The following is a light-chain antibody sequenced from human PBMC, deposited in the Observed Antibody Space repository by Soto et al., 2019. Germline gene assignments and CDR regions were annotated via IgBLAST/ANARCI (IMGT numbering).Light chain of an antibody. V-gene: IGLV2-23*02. Sequence: QSALTQPASVSGSPGQPITISCTGRSSDIGSNVVVSWYQQHPGKAPKLMIYEVSKRPSGVSNRFSGSRSGNTASLTISGLQAEDEADYYCCSFTVSGTFIFGGGTKLTVL. CDR1: SSDIGSNVV. CDR2: EVS. CDR3: CSFTVSGTFI. J-gene: IGLJ2*01.